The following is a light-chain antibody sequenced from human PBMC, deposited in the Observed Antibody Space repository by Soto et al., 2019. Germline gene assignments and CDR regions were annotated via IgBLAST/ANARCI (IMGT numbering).Light chain of an antibody. Sequence: EVVLTQSLGTLSLSPGERATLSCRASQSVDSSTLAWYQQKPGQAPRLLISGASKRATGTPDRFSGSGSGTDFTLTISRLEPEDFAVYYCQHFDDSLTFGGGTKVDIK. CDR1: QSVDSST. V-gene: IGKV3-20*01. J-gene: IGKJ4*01. CDR3: QHFDDSLT. CDR2: GAS.